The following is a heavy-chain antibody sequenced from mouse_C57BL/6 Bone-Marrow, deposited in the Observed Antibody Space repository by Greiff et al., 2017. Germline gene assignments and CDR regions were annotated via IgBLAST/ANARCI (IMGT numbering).Heavy chain of an antibody. Sequence: EVQVVESGGGLVKPGGSLKLSCAASGFTFSSYTMSRVRQTPEKRLEWVATISGGGGNTYYPDSVKGRFTISRDNAKNTLYLQMSSLRSEDTAVYYCARNMITTTDFDYWGQGTTLTVSS. J-gene: IGHJ2*01. D-gene: IGHD2-4*01. V-gene: IGHV5-9*04. CDR2: ISGGGGNT. CDR1: GFTFSSYT. CDR3: ARNMITTTDFDY.